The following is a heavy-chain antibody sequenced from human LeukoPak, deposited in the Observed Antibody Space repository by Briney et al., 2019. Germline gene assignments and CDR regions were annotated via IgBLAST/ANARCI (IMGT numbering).Heavy chain of an antibody. V-gene: IGHV3-30-3*01. CDR3: ARDRLAVAELDY. CDR1: GFTFSSYA. J-gene: IGHJ4*02. CDR2: ISYDGSNK. Sequence: GGSLRLSCAASGFTFSSYAMHWVRQAPGKGLEWVAVISYDGSNKYYADSVKGRFTISRDNSKNTLYLQMNSLRAEDTAVYYCARDRLAVAELDYWGQGTLSPSPQ. D-gene: IGHD6-19*01.